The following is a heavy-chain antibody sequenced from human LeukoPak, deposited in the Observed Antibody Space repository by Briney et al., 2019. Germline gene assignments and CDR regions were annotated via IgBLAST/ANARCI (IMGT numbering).Heavy chain of an antibody. CDR1: GGSISNYY. J-gene: IGHJ4*02. V-gene: IGHV4-59*01. CDR3: ARDGAAVVGTGVDY. CDR2: IYPTGSA. Sequence: SETLSLTCTISGGSISNYYWSWIRQPPGQGLEWMGYIYPTGSANYNPSLKSRVTLSIDTSKNQFSLKVRFVTAADTAVYCCARDGAAVVGTGVDYWGQGTLVTVSS. D-gene: IGHD6-19*01.